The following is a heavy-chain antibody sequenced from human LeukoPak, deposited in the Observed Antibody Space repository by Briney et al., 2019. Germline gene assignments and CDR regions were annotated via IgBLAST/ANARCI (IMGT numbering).Heavy chain of an antibody. CDR1: GGSISSYY. CDR2: IFYSGRT. CDR3: ARQETWERSALIDY. V-gene: IGHV4-59*08. Sequence: SETLSLTCTVSGGSISSYYWNWIRQPPGKGLEYIGYIFYSGRTNYNPSLKSRVTLSVDTSKNWFSLRLTSVTAADTAVYYCARQETWERSALIDYWGQGTLVTVSS. J-gene: IGHJ4*02. D-gene: IGHD1-26*01.